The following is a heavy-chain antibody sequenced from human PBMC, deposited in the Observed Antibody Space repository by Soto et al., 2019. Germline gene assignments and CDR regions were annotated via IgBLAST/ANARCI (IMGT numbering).Heavy chain of an antibody. D-gene: IGHD2-2*02. Sequence: PSETLSLTCTVSGGSISSGDYYWSWIRQPPGKGLEWIGYIYYSGSTYYNPSLKSRVTISVDTSKNQFSLKLSSVTAADTAVYYCARDWGAAIHNWFDPWGQGTLVTV. CDR1: GGSISSGDYY. J-gene: IGHJ5*02. CDR2: IYYSGST. V-gene: IGHV4-30-4*01. CDR3: ARDWGAAIHNWFDP.